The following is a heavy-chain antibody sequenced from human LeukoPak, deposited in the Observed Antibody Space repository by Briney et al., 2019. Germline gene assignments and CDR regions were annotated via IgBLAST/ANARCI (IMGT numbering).Heavy chain of an antibody. CDR3: ARGKTTVTTYFDY. D-gene: IGHD4-17*01. J-gene: IGHJ4*02. Sequence: PGGSLRLSCAASGFTFSSYGMHWVRQAPGKGLEWVAFIRYDGSNKYYADSVKGRFTISRDNAKNSLYLQMNSLRAEDTAVYYCARGKTTVTTYFDYWGQGTLVTVSS. V-gene: IGHV3-30*02. CDR1: GFTFSSYG. CDR2: IRYDGSNK.